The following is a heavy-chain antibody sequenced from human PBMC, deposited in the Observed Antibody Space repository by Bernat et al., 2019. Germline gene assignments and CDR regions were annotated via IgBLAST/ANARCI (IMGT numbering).Heavy chain of an antibody. V-gene: IGHV4-39*01. CDR3: ARRGSSGYYLYYFDY. CDR2: IDSSGST. D-gene: IGHD3-22*01. Sequence: QLQLHESGPGLVKPSETLSLTCTVSGGSISSSSYYWGWIRQPPGKGLEWIGSIDSSGSTYYNPSLKSRVTISVDTYKNQFSLKMSSVTAADTAVYYCARRGSSGYYLYYFDYWGQGTLVTVSS. CDR1: GGSISSSSYY. J-gene: IGHJ4*02.